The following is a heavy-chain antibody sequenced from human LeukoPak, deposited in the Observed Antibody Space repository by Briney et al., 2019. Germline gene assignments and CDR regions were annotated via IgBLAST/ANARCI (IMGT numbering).Heavy chain of an antibody. CDR2: IYYSGCT. J-gene: IGHJ4*02. V-gene: IGHV4-59*01. CDR1: GGSISSYY. Sequence: SETLSLTCTVSGGSISSYYWSWIRQPPGKGLEWIGYIYYSGCTNYNPSLKSRVTISVDTSKNQFSLKLSSVTAADTAVYYCAREGVDTAMVFDYWGQGTLVTVSS. D-gene: IGHD5-18*01. CDR3: AREGVDTAMVFDY.